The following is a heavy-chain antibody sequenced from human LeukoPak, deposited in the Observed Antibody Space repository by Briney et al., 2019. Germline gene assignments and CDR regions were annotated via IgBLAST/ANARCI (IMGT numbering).Heavy chain of an antibody. CDR1: GFTFSSYW. D-gene: IGHD1-7*01. J-gene: IGHJ4*02. CDR2: ISHDGSEK. V-gene: IGHV3-7*01. CDR3: TRDSSGTTFDY. Sequence: GGSLRLSCAASGFTFSSYWMSWVRQAPGKGLEWVGQISHDGSEKYYGDSVRGRFTFSRDNAKNSLYLQMNSLRAEDTAVYYCTRDSSGTTFDYWGQGTLVTVSS.